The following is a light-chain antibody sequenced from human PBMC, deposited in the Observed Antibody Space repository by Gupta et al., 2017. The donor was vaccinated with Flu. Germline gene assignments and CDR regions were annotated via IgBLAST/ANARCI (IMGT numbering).Light chain of an antibody. CDR1: QGRVYSDGNNY. CDR2: MGS. Sequence: VTLGQPASISCSASQGRVYSDGNNYLDWFQHRPGQSPRRLIYMGSNRASGVPDRFSGSGSGTDFTLKIRSVEADDVGVYSRTQREHCPWAFGQGTKLEIK. J-gene: IGKJ1*01. CDR3: TQREHCPWA. V-gene: IGKV2-30*01.